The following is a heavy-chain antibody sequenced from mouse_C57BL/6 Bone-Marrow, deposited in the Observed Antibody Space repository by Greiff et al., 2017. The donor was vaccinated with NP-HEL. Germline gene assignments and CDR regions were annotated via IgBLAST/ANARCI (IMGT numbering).Heavy chain of an antibody. CDR2: ISDGGSYT. D-gene: IGHD3-3*01. CDR1: GFTFSSYA. Sequence: EVQGVESGGGLVKPGGSLKLSCAASGFTFSSYAMSWVRQTPEKRLEWVATISDGGSYTYYPDNVKGRFTISRDKSKNNLYLQMSHLKSEDTAMYYWARDRGTFAYWGQGTLVTVSA. CDR3: ARDRGTFAY. V-gene: IGHV5-4*01. J-gene: IGHJ3*01.